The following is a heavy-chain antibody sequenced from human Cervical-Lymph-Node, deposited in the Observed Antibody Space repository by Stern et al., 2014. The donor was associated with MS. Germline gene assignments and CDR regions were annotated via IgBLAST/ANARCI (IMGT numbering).Heavy chain of an antibody. V-gene: IGHV5-51*01. CDR1: GNSFINYW. Sequence: EVQLVQSGEEVKKPGESLKISCQGSGNSFINYWIGWGSQMPGKGLEWMGIIYVVDSDTRYSPSFQCQVIISADKSIITAYLQWSILKASDTGIYYFAKYGYGDACLNYFGMDVWGQGTTVTFSS. J-gene: IGHJ6*02. CDR2: IYVVDSDT. D-gene: IGHD5-18*01. CDR3: AKYGYGDACLNYFGMDV.